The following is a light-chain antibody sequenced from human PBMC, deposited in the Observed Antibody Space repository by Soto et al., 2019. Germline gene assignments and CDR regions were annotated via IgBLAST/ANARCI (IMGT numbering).Light chain of an antibody. V-gene: IGKV3-15*01. J-gene: IGKJ2*01. CDR3: QQYHTWHHT. CDR2: GVS. Sequence: EIVMTQSPATLSVSLGERATLSCRASQSVSSKLAWFQQKPGQAPSLLIYGVSTRATGVPVRFSGSGSGTEFTLTVNSLQSAGFGVYYYQQYHTWHHTLCQGNNVDMK. CDR1: QSVSSK.